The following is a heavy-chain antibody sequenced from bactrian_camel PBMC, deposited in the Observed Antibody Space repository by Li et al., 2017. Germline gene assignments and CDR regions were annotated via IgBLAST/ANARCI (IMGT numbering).Heavy chain of an antibody. D-gene: IGHD6*01. J-gene: IGHJ4*01. CDR3: ATGGITVRSPFLY. Sequence: VQLVESGGGLVQPGGSLRLSCAASGFTFRNFGMSWVCQAPGKGLEWVSVISWSGDRANYADSVKGRFTISGDNAKNAVYLQMDSLKPEDTAVYYCATGGITVRSPFLYWGQGTQVTVS. CDR2: ISWSGDRA. CDR1: GFTFRNFG. V-gene: IGHV3S40*01.